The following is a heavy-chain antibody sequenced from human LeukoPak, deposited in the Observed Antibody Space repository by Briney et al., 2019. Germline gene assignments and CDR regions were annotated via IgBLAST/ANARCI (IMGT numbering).Heavy chain of an antibody. D-gene: IGHD6-19*01. J-gene: IGHJ5*02. CDR3: AADSKTAESWFDP. Sequence: AVRVSCKASGVTFTSSAVQGVRQARGQRREWMGWIVVGSGNTNYAQKFQERVTITRDMSTSTAYMELSSLRSEDTAVYHRAADSKTAESWFDPWGQGTLVTVSS. CDR2: IVVGSGNT. V-gene: IGHV1-58*01. CDR1: GVTFTSSA.